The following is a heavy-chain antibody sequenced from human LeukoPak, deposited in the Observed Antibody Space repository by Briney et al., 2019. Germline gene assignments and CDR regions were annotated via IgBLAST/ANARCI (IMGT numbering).Heavy chain of an antibody. V-gene: IGHV4-4*02. D-gene: IGHD3-16*01. CDR2: IDYTRST. CDR1: GASFSGTDW. Sequence: SGTLSLTCAVSGASFSGTDWWRWVRQPPGKGLEWIGYIDYTRSTNYNPSLKSRLTISIDTSKNQFSLKLNSLTAADMAVYYCARGGYYFDYWGQGTLVTVSS. J-gene: IGHJ4*02. CDR3: ARGGYYFDY.